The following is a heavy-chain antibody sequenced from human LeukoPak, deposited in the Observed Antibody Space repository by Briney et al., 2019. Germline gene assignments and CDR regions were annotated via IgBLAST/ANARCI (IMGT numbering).Heavy chain of an antibody. CDR1: GFTFSSYA. V-gene: IGHV3-30-3*01. CDR3: ARGDYYYDSSGYYYVPIQDFDY. J-gene: IGHJ4*02. D-gene: IGHD3-22*01. CDR2: ISYDGSNK. Sequence: GGSLRLSCAASGFTFSSYAMHWVRQAPGKGLEWVAVISYDGSNKYYADSVKGRFTISRDNSKNTLYLQINSLRAEDTAVYYCARGDYYYDSSGYYYVPIQDFDYWGQGTLVTVSS.